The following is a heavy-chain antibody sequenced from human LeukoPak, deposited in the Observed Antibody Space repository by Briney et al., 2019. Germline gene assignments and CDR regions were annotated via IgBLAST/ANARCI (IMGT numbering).Heavy chain of an antibody. CDR2: INHSGST. Sequence: SETLSLTCAVYGGSFSGYYWSWIRQPPGKGLEWIGEINHSGSTNYNPSLKSRVTISVDTSKNQFSLKLSSVTAADTAVYYCARDPGGRYFDWSQDYWGQGTLVTVSS. V-gene: IGHV4-34*01. CDR1: GGSFSGYY. CDR3: ARDPGGRYFDWSQDY. J-gene: IGHJ4*02. D-gene: IGHD3-9*01.